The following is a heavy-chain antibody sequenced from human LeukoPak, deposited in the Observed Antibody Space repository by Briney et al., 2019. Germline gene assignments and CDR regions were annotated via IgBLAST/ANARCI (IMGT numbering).Heavy chain of an antibody. D-gene: IGHD3-22*01. CDR1: GGSISSGDYY. J-gene: IGHJ4*02. V-gene: IGHV4-31*03. Sequence: SQTLSLTCTVSGGSISSGDYYWSWIRQHPGKGLEWIGHIYCSGSTYYNPSLKSRINISVDTSKNQFSLKLSSVTAADTAVYFCARYSHYYDSSGYYPYYFDYWGQGTLVTVSS. CDR2: IYCSGST. CDR3: ARYSHYYDSSGYYPYYFDY.